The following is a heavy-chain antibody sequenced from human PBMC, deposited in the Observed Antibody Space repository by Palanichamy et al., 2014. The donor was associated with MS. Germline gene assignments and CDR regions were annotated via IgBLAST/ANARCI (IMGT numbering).Heavy chain of an antibody. CDR2: IYYSGST. CDR3: ARVRCGTGSCYSGY. Sequence: QLHLQDRGPGLVEPSETLSLTCTVSGGSINSTSYYWGWIRQPPGKGLEWIATIYYSGSTSYNPSLKSRVTISADMSKKQFSLKLTSVTAADTAMYYCARVRCGTGSCYSGYWGQGTLVTVSS. V-gene: IGHV4-39*01. D-gene: IGHD2-15*01. J-gene: IGHJ4*02. CDR1: GGSINSTSYY.